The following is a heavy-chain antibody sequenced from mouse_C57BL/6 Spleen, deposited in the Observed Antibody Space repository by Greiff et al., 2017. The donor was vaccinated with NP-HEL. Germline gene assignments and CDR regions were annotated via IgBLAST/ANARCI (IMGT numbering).Heavy chain of an antibody. V-gene: IGHV1-18*01. CDR1: GYTFTDYN. J-gene: IGHJ3*01. CDR3: ARGGSLPGFAY. Sequence: EVKLQESGPELVKPGASVKIPCKASGYTFTDYNMDWVKQSHGKSLEWIGDINPNNGGTIYNQKFKGKATLTVDKSSSTAYMELRSLTSEDTAVYYCARGGSLPGFAYWGQGTLVTVSA. CDR2: INPNNGGT.